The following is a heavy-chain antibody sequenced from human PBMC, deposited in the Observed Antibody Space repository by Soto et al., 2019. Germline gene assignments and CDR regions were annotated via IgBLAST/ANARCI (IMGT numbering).Heavy chain of an antibody. D-gene: IGHD2-15*01. Sequence: QVQLQESGPGLVKPSGTLSLTCAVSSGSISSSNWWSWVRQPPGKGLEWIGEIYHSGSTNYNPSLKIRVTISVDKSKNQFSLKLSSVTAADTAVYYCARGPLGYCSGGSCYYYYYYMDVWGKGTTVTVSS. CDR1: SGSISSSNW. CDR3: ARGPLGYCSGGSCYYYYYYMDV. V-gene: IGHV4-4*02. CDR2: IYHSGST. J-gene: IGHJ6*03.